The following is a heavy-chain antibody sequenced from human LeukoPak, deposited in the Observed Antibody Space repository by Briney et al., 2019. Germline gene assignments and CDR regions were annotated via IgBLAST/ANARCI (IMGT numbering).Heavy chain of an antibody. D-gene: IGHD4-17*01. Sequence: PSETLSLTCTISVSGDPISNYYWSWIRQPAGKGLEYIGRVFTSGATDYNPSLKSRVTMSIDMPKSHFSLRVNSVTAADTAVYYCARAREYGDFFDYWGQGTLVTVSS. CDR3: ARAREYGDFFDY. J-gene: IGHJ4*02. CDR1: VSGDPISNYY. V-gene: IGHV4-4*07. CDR2: VFTSGAT.